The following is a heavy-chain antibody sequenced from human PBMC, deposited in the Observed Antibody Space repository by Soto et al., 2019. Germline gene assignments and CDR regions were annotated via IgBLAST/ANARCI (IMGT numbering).Heavy chain of an antibody. CDR2: FDPEDGET. CDR1: GYTLTELS. CDR3: ATRFILTGYYKDPVDYYYYMDV. D-gene: IGHD3-9*01. V-gene: IGHV1-24*01. Sequence: ASVKVSCKVSGYTLTELSMHWVRQAPGKGLEWMGGFDPEDGETIYGQKFQGRVTMTEDTSTDTAYMELSSLRSEDTAVYYCATRFILTGYYKDPVDYYYYMDVWGKGTTVTVSS. J-gene: IGHJ6*03.